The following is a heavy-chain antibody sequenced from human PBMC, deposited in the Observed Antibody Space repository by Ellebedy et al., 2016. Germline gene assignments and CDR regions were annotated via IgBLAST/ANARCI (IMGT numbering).Heavy chain of an antibody. CDR1: GGSFSGYY. V-gene: IGHV4-34*01. CDR3: ARGRYYGSGSYSGAFDI. D-gene: IGHD3-10*01. Sequence: SETLSLXXAVYGGSFSGYYWSWIRPPPGKGLEWIGEINHSGSTNYNPSLKSRVTISVDTSKNQFSLKLSSVTAADTAVYYCARGRYYGSGSYSGAFDIWGQGTMVTVSS. J-gene: IGHJ3*02. CDR2: INHSGST.